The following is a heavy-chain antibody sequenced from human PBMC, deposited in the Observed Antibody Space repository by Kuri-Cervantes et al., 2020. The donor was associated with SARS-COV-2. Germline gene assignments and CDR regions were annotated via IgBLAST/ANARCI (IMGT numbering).Heavy chain of an antibody. CDR3: ARDLVRSNWTDCDY. D-gene: IGHD1-20*01. CDR1: GFSFSSYA. J-gene: IGHJ4*02. V-gene: IGHV3-30-3*01. CDR2: ILYDGSNK. Sequence: SLSLAWAVSGFSFSSYAMHWVRQAPGKGLEWVAVILYDGSNKYYADSMKGRFTISRDKSKNTLYLQMNSLRAEDTAVYYCARDLVRSNWTDCDYWGQGTLVTVSS.